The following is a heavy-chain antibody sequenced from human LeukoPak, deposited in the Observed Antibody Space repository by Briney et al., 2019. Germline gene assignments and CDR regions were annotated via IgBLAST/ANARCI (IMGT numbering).Heavy chain of an antibody. CDR3: AREADYGGNAGAFDI. Sequence: SETLSLTCTVSGVSISSGGYYWSWIRQHPGKGLEWIGYIYYSGSTYYSPSLKSRVTISVDTSKNQFSLKLSSVTAADTAVYYCAREADYGGNAGAFDIWGQGTMVTVSS. V-gene: IGHV4-31*03. CDR1: GVSISSGGYY. D-gene: IGHD4-23*01. J-gene: IGHJ3*02. CDR2: IYYSGST.